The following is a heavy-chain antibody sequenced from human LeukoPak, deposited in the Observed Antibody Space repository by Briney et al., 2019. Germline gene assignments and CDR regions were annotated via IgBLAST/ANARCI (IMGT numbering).Heavy chain of an antibody. D-gene: IGHD6-19*01. Sequence: GASAKVSCKASGYTFTDYYIHWVRQAPGQGLEWMGWINPNSGGTNHAQKFQGRVTMSRDTSISTAYMELSRLISDDTAVYYCAAAVESGWTTKYYYYGMDVWGQGTTVTVSS. CDR1: GYTFTDYY. CDR2: INPNSGGT. V-gene: IGHV1-2*02. J-gene: IGHJ6*02. CDR3: AAAVESGWTTKYYYYGMDV.